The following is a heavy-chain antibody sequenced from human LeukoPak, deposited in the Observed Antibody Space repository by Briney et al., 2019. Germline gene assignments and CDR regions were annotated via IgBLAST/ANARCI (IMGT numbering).Heavy chain of an antibody. CDR3: ARETHYDSSGYHNDY. D-gene: IGHD3-22*01. V-gene: IGHV3-11*04. CDR2: SSSSGSFI. Sequence: GGSLRLSCAASGFTFSDYYMSWIRQAPGKGLECVSYSSSSGSFIYYADSVKGRFTISRDNAKNSLYLQMNSLRAEDTAVYYCARETHYDSSGYHNDYWGQGTLVTVSS. CDR1: GFTFSDYY. J-gene: IGHJ4*02.